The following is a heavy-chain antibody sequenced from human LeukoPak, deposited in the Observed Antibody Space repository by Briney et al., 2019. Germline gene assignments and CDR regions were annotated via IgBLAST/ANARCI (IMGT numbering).Heavy chain of an antibody. D-gene: IGHD6-19*01. V-gene: IGHV4-4*07. CDR3: ARGPYRSGWYSFDY. CDR1: GDSLSSYY. J-gene: IGHJ4*02. CDR2: IYPSGST. Sequence: PSETLSLTCSVSGDSLSSYYWSWIRQPAGKGLECVARIYPSGSTNYNPSLKSRVTMSVDTSKNHFSLKLSSVTAADTAVYYCARGPYRSGWYSFDYWGQGTLVTVSS.